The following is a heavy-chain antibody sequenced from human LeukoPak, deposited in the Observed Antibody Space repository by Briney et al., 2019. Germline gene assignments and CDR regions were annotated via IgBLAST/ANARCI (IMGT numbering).Heavy chain of an antibody. Sequence: NSSETLSLTCTVSGGSISSYYWSWIRQPAGKGLEWIGRIYTSGSTNYNPSLKSRVTMSVDTSKNQFSLKLSSVTAADTAVYYCARSYNTGVINPFDYWGQGTLVTVSS. CDR3: ARSYNTGVINPFDY. CDR1: GGSISSYY. J-gene: IGHJ4*02. V-gene: IGHV4-4*07. D-gene: IGHD3-22*01. CDR2: IYTSGST.